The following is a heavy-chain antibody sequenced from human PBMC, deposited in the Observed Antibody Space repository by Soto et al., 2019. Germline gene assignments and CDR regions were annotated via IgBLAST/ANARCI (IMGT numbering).Heavy chain of an antibody. CDR3: ARRVLHDYDNSGFWIY. CDR1: GFTFSNYW. Sequence: GGSLRLSCAASGFTFSNYWMSWVRRAPGKGLEWVADINQDGSEKYYVDSVKGRFTISRDNADNSLYLHMDSLRVEDTAVYYWARRVLHDYDNSGFWIYWGQGAPVTVSS. V-gene: IGHV3-7*01. CDR2: INQDGSEK. D-gene: IGHD3-22*01. J-gene: IGHJ4*02.